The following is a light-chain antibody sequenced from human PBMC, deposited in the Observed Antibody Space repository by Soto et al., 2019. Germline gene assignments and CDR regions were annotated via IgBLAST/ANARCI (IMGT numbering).Light chain of an antibody. Sequence: EIVLTQSPGTLSLSPGERGTLSCRASQSVSSYLAWFQQKPGQAPRILIFDASNRHIGIPDRFSGSGSGTDFTLTIRRLEPEDFKVYYCQQRSNWPITFGQGTRLEIK. V-gene: IGKV3-11*01. J-gene: IGKJ5*01. CDR2: DAS. CDR1: QSVSSY. CDR3: QQRSNWPIT.